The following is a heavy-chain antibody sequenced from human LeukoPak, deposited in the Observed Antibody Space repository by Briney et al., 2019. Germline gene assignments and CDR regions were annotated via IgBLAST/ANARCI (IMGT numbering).Heavy chain of an antibody. J-gene: IGHJ4*02. V-gene: IGHV4-61*02. CDR2: IYTSGST. D-gene: IGHD3-10*01. Sequence: SETLSLTCTVSGGSISSGSYYWSWIRQPAGKGLEWIGRIYTSGSTNYNPSLKSRVTISVDTSKNQFSLKLSSVTAADTAVYYCARHESRRPYYYGSGSYYSPGGDFDYWGQGTLVTVSS. CDR3: ARHESRRPYYYGSGSYYSPGGDFDY. CDR1: GGSISSGSYY.